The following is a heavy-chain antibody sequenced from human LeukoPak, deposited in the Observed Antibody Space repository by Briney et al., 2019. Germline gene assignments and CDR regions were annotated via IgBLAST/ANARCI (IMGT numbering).Heavy chain of an antibody. Sequence: SETLSLTCTVSGGSISSGGYYWSWIRQHPGKGLEWIGFIYYSGSTYYNPSLKSRVTISVDTSKNQFSLKLSSVTAADTAVYYCASALTIFGVVTIDYYGMDVWGQGTTVTVSS. J-gene: IGHJ6*02. CDR2: IYYSGST. V-gene: IGHV4-31*03. CDR1: GGSISSGGYY. D-gene: IGHD3-3*01. CDR3: ASALTIFGVVTIDYYGMDV.